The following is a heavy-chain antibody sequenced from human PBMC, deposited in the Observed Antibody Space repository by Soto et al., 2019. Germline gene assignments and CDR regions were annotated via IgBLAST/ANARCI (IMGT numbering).Heavy chain of an antibody. D-gene: IGHD3-10*01. V-gene: IGHV4-4*02. CDR2: IYHSGST. CDR1: GGCISSSNW. Sequence: PSETLSLTCAVSGGCISSSNWWSWVRQPPGKGLEWIGEIYHSGSTNYNPSLKSRVTISVDKSKNQFSLKLSSVTAADTAVYYCARDQLVRGVKVGYYYYGMDVWGQGTTVTVSS. CDR3: ARDQLVRGVKVGYYYYGMDV. J-gene: IGHJ6*02.